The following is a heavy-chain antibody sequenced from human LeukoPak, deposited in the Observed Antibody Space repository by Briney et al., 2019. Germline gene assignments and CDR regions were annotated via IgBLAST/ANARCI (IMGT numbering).Heavy chain of an antibody. D-gene: IGHD3-10*01. CDR3: ARDRMTVRGVNWFDP. V-gene: IGHV1-69*13. J-gene: IGHJ5*02. CDR2: IIPIFGTA. CDR1: GGTFSSYA. Sequence: ASVKVSCTASGGTFSSYAISWVRQAPGQGLEWMGGIIPIFGTANYAQKFQGRVTITADESTSTAYMELSSLRSEDTAVYYCARDRMTVRGVNWFDPWGQGTLVTVSS.